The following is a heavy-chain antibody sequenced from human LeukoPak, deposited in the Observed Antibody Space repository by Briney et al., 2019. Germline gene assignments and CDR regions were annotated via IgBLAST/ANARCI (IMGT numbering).Heavy chain of an antibody. J-gene: IGHJ4*02. D-gene: IGHD6-19*01. V-gene: IGHV3-23*01. CDR2: IRASAGTT. CDR3: AKGGYTSSFDY. CDR1: GFTFSSSS. Sequence: GGSLRLSCAASGFTFSSSSMTWVRQAPGKGLHWVATIRASAGTTYYADSVMGRFTISRDNSKNTVSLQMNSLSADDTAVYYCAKGGYTSSFDYWGQGTLVTVSS.